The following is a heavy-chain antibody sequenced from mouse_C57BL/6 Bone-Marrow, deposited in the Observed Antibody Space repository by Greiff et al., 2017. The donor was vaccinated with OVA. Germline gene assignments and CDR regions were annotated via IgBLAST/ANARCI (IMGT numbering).Heavy chain of an antibody. CDR1: GYTFTSYG. Sequence: VKLQQSGAELARPGASVKLSCKASGYTFTSYGISWVKQRTGQGLEWIGEIYPRSGNTYYNEKFKGKATLTADKSSSTAYMELRSLTSEDSAVYFCALTQYFDVWGTGTTVTVSS. V-gene: IGHV1-81*01. CDR3: ALTQYFDV. D-gene: IGHD4-1*01. J-gene: IGHJ1*03. CDR2: IYPRSGNT.